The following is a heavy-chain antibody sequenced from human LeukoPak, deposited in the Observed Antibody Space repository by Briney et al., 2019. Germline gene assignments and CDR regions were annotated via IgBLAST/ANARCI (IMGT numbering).Heavy chain of an antibody. V-gene: IGHV3-9*03. CDR3: AKVSSSGWSIGYFDL. CDR2: ISWNSGSI. D-gene: IGHD6-19*01. J-gene: IGHJ2*01. CDR1: GFTFDDYA. Sequence: GGSLRLSCAASGFTFDDYAMHWVRQAPGKGLEWVSGISWNSGSIGYADSVKGRFTISRDNAKNSLYLQMNSLRAEDMALYYCAKVSSSGWSIGYFDLWGRGTLVTVSS.